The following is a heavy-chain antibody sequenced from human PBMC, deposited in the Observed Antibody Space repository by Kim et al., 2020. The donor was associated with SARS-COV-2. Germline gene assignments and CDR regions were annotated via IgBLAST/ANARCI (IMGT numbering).Heavy chain of an antibody. Sequence: LKSRVTISVDTAKNQFSLKLGSVTAADTAVYYCASPNYDILTGYYGWFDPWGQGTLVTVSS. CDR3: ASPNYDILTGYYGWFDP. D-gene: IGHD3-9*01. V-gene: IGHV4-39*01. J-gene: IGHJ5*02.